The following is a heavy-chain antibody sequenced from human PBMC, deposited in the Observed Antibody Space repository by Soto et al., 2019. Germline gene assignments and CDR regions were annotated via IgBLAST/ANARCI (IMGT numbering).Heavy chain of an antibody. CDR2: IIPIIGTA. CDR3: ARTDIVVVPAASNWFDP. Sequence: QVQLVQSGAEVKKPGSSVKVSCKASGGTFSSYAISWVRQAPGQGLEWMGGIIPIIGTANYAQKFQGRVTITADESTSTAYMELSSLRSEDTAVYYCARTDIVVVPAASNWFDPWGQGTLVTVSS. D-gene: IGHD2-2*01. V-gene: IGHV1-69*01. CDR1: GGTFSSYA. J-gene: IGHJ5*02.